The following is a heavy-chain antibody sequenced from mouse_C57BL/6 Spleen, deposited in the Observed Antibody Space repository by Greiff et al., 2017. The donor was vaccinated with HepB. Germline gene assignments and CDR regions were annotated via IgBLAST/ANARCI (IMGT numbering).Heavy chain of an antibody. Sequence: VKLVESGPGLVAPSQSLSITCTVSGFSLTSYAISWVRQPPGKGLEWLGVIRTGGGTNYNSALKSRLSISKDNSKSQVFLKMNSLQTDDTARYYCAREGQLRLRGAFYAMDYWGQGTSVTVSS. CDR2: IRTGGGT. J-gene: IGHJ4*01. CDR3: AREGQLRLRGAFYAMDY. V-gene: IGHV2-9-1*01. CDR1: GFSLTSYA. D-gene: IGHD3-2*02.